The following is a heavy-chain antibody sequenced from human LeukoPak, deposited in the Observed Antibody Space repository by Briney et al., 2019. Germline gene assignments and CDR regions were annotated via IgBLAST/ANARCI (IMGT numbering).Heavy chain of an antibody. CDR1: GGTFTDYY. CDR2: INDSGNT. J-gene: IGHJ4*02. V-gene: IGHV4-34*01. D-gene: IGHD6-19*01. Sequence: SQTLSLTCAVYGGTFTDYYWSWVRQPPGKGLEWIGEINDSGNTNYNPSLKSRVTISADTSKNQFSLKVISLTAADTAVYFCARTRRTSGWHLDYWGQGTLITVSS. CDR3: ARTRRTSGWHLDY.